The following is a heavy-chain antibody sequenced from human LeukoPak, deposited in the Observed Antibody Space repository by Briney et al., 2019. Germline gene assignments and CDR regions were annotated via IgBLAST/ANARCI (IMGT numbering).Heavy chain of an antibody. D-gene: IGHD5-12*01. V-gene: IGHV3-23*01. CDR1: GFTFTTYA. CDR2: ISNTGDST. CDR3: AKDNDPRAYSAYDSYDY. J-gene: IGHJ4*02. Sequence: AGGSLRLSCAASGFTFTTYAMSWVRQAPGKGLEWVSAISNTGDSTYHADSVKGRFTIPRDNSKNTLFLQMNSLRAEDTAVYYCAKDNDPRAYSAYDSYDYWGQGTLVTVSS.